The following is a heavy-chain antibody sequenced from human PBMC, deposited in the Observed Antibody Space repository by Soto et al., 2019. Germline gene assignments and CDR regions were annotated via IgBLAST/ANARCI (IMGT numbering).Heavy chain of an antibody. Sequence: QVQLVQSGAEVKKPGSSEKVSCKASGGTFSSYAISWVRQAPGHGLQWMGGIIPIYGTADYAQKFQGRVTITADDSTNPDFWGLRGVRAEYTSVYYCASHSGSGADGRYDYGMDVWGQETSVTVSS. CDR3: ASHSGSGADGRYDYGMDV. D-gene: IGHD1-26*01. J-gene: IGHJ6*02. CDR2: IIPIYGTA. V-gene: IGHV1-69*12. CDR1: GGTFSSYA.